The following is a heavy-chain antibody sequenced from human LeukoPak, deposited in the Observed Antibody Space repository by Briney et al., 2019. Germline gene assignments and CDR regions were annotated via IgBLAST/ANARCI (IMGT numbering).Heavy chain of an antibody. Sequence: PGGSLRLSCAASGFTLSSYEMNWVRQAPGKGLEWVAVIWYGGSNKYYADSVKGRFTISRDNSKNTLYLQMNSLRAEDTAVYYCARAGGDLWFGELRGFDYWGQGTLVTVSS. CDR3: ARAGGDLWFGELRGFDY. CDR1: GFTLSSYE. D-gene: IGHD3-10*01. J-gene: IGHJ4*02. V-gene: IGHV3-33*08. CDR2: IWYGGSNK.